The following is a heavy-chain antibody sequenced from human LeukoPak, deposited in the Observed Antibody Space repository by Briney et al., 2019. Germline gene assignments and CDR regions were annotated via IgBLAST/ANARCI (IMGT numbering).Heavy chain of an antibody. CDR2: TVSRGTT. V-gene: IGHV3-23*01. CDR1: GFTFTSDA. CDR3: AKCSTSAYTTGWCNWIDP. D-gene: IGHD6-19*01. J-gene: IGHJ5*02. Sequence: GGSLRLSCVASGFTFTSDAMNWVRQAPGKGLEWVSSTVSRGTTQYADSVKGRFAVSRDTSKNTLYLQMNSLRADDTAVYYCAKCSTSAYTTGWCNWIDPWGQGTLVTVSS.